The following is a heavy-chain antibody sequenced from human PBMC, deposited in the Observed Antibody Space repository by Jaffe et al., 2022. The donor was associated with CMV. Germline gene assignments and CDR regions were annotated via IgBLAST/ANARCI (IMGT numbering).Heavy chain of an antibody. Sequence: QVQLQESGPGLVKPSETLPLTCTVSGGSVSSGSNYWSWIRQPPGKGLEWIAYIYYSGSTNYNPSLKSRVTISVDTSKNQFSLKLTSVTAADTAVYYCARLYCSRTSCSIDYWGQGTLVTVSS. CDR2: IYYSGST. CDR3: ARLYCSRTSCSIDY. V-gene: IGHV4-61*01. CDR1: GGSVSSGSNY. J-gene: IGHJ4*02. D-gene: IGHD2-2*01.